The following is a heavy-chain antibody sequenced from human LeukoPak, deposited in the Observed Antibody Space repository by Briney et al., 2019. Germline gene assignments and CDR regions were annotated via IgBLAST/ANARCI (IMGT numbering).Heavy chain of an antibody. CDR2: IYYSGST. Sequence: PSETLSLTCTVSGGSIRIGSHYWAWIRQPPGNGLEWIGSIYYSGSTYYNPSLENRVTISIDTSKNHFSLKLSSLSAADTSVYYCAKRDDSGGNLVDLWGQGTLVTVS. CDR3: AKRDDSGGNLVDL. J-gene: IGHJ4*02. V-gene: IGHV4-39*02. CDR1: GGSIRIGSHY. D-gene: IGHD3-22*01.